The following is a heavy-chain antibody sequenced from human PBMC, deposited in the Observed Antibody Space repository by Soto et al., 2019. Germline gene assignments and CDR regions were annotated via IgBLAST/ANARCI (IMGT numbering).Heavy chain of an antibody. V-gene: IGHV1-2*04. D-gene: IGHD3-22*01. Sequence: ASVKVSCKASGYTFTGYYMHWVRQAPGQGLEWMGWINPNSGGANYAQKFQGWVTMTRDTSISTVYMELSRLRSDDTAVYYCAREGHPAHSYDSSGYYSLSYYLDYWGQGTLVTVSS. CDR3: AREGHPAHSYDSSGYYSLSYYLDY. CDR2: INPNSGGA. CDR1: GYTFTGYY. J-gene: IGHJ4*02.